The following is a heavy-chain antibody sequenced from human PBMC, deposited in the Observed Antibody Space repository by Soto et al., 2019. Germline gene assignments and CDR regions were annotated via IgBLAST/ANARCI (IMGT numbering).Heavy chain of an antibody. CDR3: ARSGAPDYYYHYGMDV. V-gene: IGHV1-3*01. D-gene: IGHD1-26*01. J-gene: IGHJ6*02. CDR1: GYTFTSYA. CDR2: INAGNGNT. Sequence: GASVKVSCKASGYTFTSYAMHWVRQAPGQRLEWMGWINAGNGNTKYSQKFQGRVTITRDTSASTAYMELSSLRSEDTAVYYCARSGAPDYYYHYGMDVWGQGTTVTVSS.